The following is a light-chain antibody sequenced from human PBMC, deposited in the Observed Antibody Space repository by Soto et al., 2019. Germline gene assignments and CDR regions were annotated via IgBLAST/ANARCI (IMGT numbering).Light chain of an antibody. CDR1: QGINTF. Sequence: IQLTQSPSSLSASLGDRVTITCRASQGINTFLAWYQQKAGKAPKLLIYAASTLQSGVPSRYSGSGSGTDFTLTISSLQSEDFETYYCQHYNSYSEAFGQGTKVDIK. J-gene: IGKJ1*01. V-gene: IGKV1-9*01. CDR2: AAS. CDR3: QHYNSYSEA.